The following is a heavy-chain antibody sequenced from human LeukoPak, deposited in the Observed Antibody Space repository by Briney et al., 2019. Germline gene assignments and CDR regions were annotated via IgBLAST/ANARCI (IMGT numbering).Heavy chain of an antibody. J-gene: IGHJ4*02. Sequence: KPSQTLSLTCTVSGGSISSGSYYWSWIRQPAAKGLEWIGRIYTSGSTNYNPSLKSRVTISVDTSKNQFSLKLSSVTAADTAVYYCARASWFGESTTDYWGQGTLVTVSS. CDR2: IYTSGST. V-gene: IGHV4-61*02. CDR3: ARASWFGESTTDY. CDR1: GGSISSGSYY. D-gene: IGHD3-10*01.